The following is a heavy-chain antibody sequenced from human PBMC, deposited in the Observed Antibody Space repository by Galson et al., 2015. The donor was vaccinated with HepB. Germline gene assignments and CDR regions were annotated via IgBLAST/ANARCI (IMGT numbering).Heavy chain of an antibody. D-gene: IGHD2-8*01. J-gene: IGHJ4*02. CDR1: GFSFSNYW. Sequence: SLRLSCAASGFSFSNYWMSWVRQVPGKGLEWVANINRDGSEKYYVDSVKGRFTMSRDNAKNSLYLQMNSLRAEDTAVYYCATHYCTNGLCQGFDYWGQGTLVTVSS. V-gene: IGHV3-7*01. CDR2: INRDGSEK. CDR3: ATHYCTNGLCQGFDY.